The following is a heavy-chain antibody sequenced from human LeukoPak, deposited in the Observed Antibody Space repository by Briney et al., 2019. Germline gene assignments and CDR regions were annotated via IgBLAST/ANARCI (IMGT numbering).Heavy chain of an antibody. D-gene: IGHD3-9*01. Sequence: GGSLRLSCTASGFTFNKFWVSWVRQAPGKGLEWVANIKQDGSQKYYVDSVKGRFTISRDNAKNSLYLQMNSLRAEDTAVYYCARVDGPWGQGTLSPSPQ. CDR2: IKQDGSQK. CDR3: ARVDGP. J-gene: IGHJ5*02. V-gene: IGHV3-7*03. CDR1: GFTFNKFW.